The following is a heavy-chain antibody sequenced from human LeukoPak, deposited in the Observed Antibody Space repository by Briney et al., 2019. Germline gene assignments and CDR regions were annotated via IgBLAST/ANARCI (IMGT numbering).Heavy chain of an antibody. V-gene: IGHV3-64D*06. CDR1: GFTFSSYA. CDR3: LKDRLGTGDY. CDR2: ITSNGDTT. J-gene: IGHJ4*02. Sequence: TGGSLRLSCSASGFTFSSYAMRWVRQAPGKGLEYVSSITSNGDTTYYTDSVKGRFTISRDNSKNTLHLQMSSLRAEDTAVYYCLKDRLGTGDYWGQGTLVSVSS. D-gene: IGHD7-27*01.